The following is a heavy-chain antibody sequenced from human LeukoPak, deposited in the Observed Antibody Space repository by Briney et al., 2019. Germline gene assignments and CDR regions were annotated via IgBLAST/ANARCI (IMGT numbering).Heavy chain of an antibody. Sequence: GGSLRLSCVASGFTFRGAWMNWVRQGPGKGLEWVSLSSDSGGSTFYADSVKGRFTISRDNSKNTLFLQMNSLRAEDTAVYYCARVGRDSQHLDYWGPGTLVTVSS. CDR2: SSDSGGST. J-gene: IGHJ4*02. CDR3: ARVGRDSQHLDY. CDR1: GFTFRGAW. V-gene: IGHV3-23*01. D-gene: IGHD2-15*01.